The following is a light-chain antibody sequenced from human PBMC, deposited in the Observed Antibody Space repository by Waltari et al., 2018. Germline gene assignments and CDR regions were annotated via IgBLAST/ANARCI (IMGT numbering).Light chain of an antibody. J-gene: IGKJ1*01. CDR1: QSFSNN. Sequence: ERVMTQSPATLSVSPGERATLSCRASQSFSNNLAWYQQKPGQAPRLPIYGASTRATDIPARFSGSGSGTEFTLTISSLQSEDFAVYYCQQYNNWLWTFGQGTKVEVK. V-gene: IGKV3-15*01. CDR3: QQYNNWLWT. CDR2: GAS.